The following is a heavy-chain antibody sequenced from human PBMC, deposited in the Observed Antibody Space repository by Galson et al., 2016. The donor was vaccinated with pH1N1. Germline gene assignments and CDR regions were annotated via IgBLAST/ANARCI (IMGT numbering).Heavy chain of an antibody. CDR1: GYSLTNYW. J-gene: IGHJ5*02. V-gene: IGHV5-51*01. CDR2: VYPGDSDT. Sequence: QSGAEVKKPGESLRISCEGFGYSLTNYWIVWVRQMPGKGLEWMGIVYPGDSDTKYSPSFQGRVTLSVDKSTSTAYLQWSSLKASDTAMYYCARLDRYCSGGTCFTFWFDPWGQGTLVTVSS. D-gene: IGHD2-15*01. CDR3: ARLDRYCSGGTCFTFWFDP.